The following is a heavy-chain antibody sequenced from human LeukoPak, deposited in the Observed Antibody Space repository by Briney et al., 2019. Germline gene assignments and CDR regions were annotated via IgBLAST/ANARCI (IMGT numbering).Heavy chain of an antibody. CDR1: GYTFTSYD. V-gene: IGHV1-8*02. CDR3: ARVGFWSGYPTDWFDP. Sequence: ASVKVSCKASGYTFTSYDINWVRQATGQGLEWMGWMNPNSGNTGYAQKFQGRVTMTTDTSTSTAYMELSSLRSEDTAVYYCARVGFWSGYPTDWFDPWGQGTLVTVSS. D-gene: IGHD3-3*01. CDR2: MNPNSGNT. J-gene: IGHJ5*02.